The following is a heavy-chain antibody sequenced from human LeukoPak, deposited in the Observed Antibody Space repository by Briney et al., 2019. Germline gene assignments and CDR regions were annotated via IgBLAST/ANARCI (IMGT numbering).Heavy chain of an antibody. J-gene: IGHJ4*02. CDR3: ARASGGYNPLDY. CDR2: SYYSGSI. CDR1: GGSISSRGYY. V-gene: IGHV4-31*03. D-gene: IGHD5-24*01. Sequence: SETLSLTCTVSGGSISSRGYYWSWIRQHPGKGLEWIGYSYYSGSIYYNPSLKSRLTMSVDTSKNQFSLKLNSVTAADTAVYYCARASGGYNPLDYWGQGALVTVSS.